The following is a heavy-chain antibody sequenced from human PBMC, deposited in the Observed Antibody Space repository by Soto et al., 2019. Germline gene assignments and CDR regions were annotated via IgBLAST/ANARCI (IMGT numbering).Heavy chain of an antibody. Sequence: GESLKISCKGSGYSFTSYWISWVRQMPGKGLEWMGRIDPSDSYTNYSPSFQGHVTISADKSISTAYLQWSSLKASDTAMYYCASPYYDFWSGYYETRGYYYYGMDVWGQGNTVTVSS. CDR1: GYSFTSYW. V-gene: IGHV5-10-1*01. CDR3: ASPYYDFWSGYYETRGYYYYGMDV. J-gene: IGHJ6*02. CDR2: IDPSDSYT. D-gene: IGHD3-3*01.